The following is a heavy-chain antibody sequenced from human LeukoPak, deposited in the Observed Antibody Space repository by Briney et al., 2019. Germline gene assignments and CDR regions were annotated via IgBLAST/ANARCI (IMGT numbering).Heavy chain of an antibody. V-gene: IGHV3-30*02. CDR2: ICHDESRT. CDR3: AKPVIPSSYQETYYMDV. D-gene: IGHD2-21*01. Sequence: PGGSLRLSCAASGFIFSAYGMHWVRQAPGEGLEWVAYICHDESRTFYADPVKGRFTISRDDSKNTLYLQMHILRAEDTALYYCAKPVIPSSYQETYYMDVWGKGTTVTVS. CDR1: GFIFSAYG. J-gene: IGHJ6*03.